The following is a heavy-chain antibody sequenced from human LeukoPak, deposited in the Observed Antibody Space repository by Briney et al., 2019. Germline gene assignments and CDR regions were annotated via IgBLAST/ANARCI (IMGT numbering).Heavy chain of an antibody. D-gene: IGHD6-13*01. V-gene: IGHV3-21*01. CDR3: ARAGRAYSSSWYWFDP. CDR1: GFTFSSYG. Sequence: GGSLRLSCAASGFTFSSYGMHWVRQAPGKGLEWVSSLSSSSSYIDYADSVKGRFTISRDNAKNSLYLQMNSLRAEDTAVYYCARAGRAYSSSWYWFDPWGQGTLVTVSS. J-gene: IGHJ5*02. CDR2: LSSSSSYI.